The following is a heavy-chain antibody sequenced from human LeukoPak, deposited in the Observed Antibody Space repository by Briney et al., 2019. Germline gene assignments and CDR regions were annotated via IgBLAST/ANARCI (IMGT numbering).Heavy chain of an antibody. CDR2: ISSSSTI. D-gene: IGHD4-11*01. V-gene: IGHV3-48*02. Sequence: PGGSLRLSCAASGFTFSSYSMNWVRQAPGKGLEWVSYISSSSTIYYADSVKGRFTISRDNAKNSLYLQMNSLRDEDAAVYYCASNYGRVAFDIWGQGTMVTVSS. CDR1: GFTFSSYS. J-gene: IGHJ3*02. CDR3: ASNYGRVAFDI.